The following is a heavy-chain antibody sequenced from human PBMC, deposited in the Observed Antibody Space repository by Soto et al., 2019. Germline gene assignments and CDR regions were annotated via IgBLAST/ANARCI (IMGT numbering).Heavy chain of an antibody. Sequence: VASVKVSCKASGYTFTSYGISWVRQAPGQGLEWMGWISAYNGNTNYAQKLRGRVTMTTDTSTSTAYMELRSLRSDDTAVYYCARDRPGIAAAGKDYWGQGTLVTAPQ. J-gene: IGHJ4*02. CDR3: ARDRPGIAAAGKDY. D-gene: IGHD6-13*01. CDR1: GYTFTSYG. CDR2: ISAYNGNT. V-gene: IGHV1-18*04.